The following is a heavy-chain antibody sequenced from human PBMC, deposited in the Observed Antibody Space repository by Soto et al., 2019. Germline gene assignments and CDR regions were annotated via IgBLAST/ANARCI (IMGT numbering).Heavy chain of an antibody. CDR1: GGTFSSYT. CDR2: IIPICGMA. V-gene: IGHV1-69*08. CDR3: AREEAQYQLLHSYYYMDV. D-gene: IGHD2-2*01. Sequence: QVQLVQSGAEVKKPVSSVKVSCKASGGTFSSYTINWVRQAPGQGLEWMGRIIPICGMANYAQKVQGRGTITADESTSTAYMQLTSLRSEATGLYYCAREEAQYQLLHSYYYMDVWGKGTTVTVSS. J-gene: IGHJ6*03.